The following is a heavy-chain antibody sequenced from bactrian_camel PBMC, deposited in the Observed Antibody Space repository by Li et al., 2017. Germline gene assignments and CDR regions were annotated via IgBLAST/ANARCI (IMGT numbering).Heavy chain of an antibody. D-gene: IGHD3*01. CDR3: ASRGGVCYRNDLVEEWEYPY. J-gene: IGHJ4*01. V-gene: IGHV3S55*01. Sequence: QVQLVESGGGSVEAGGSLRLSCEASGYTYCMAWFRQAPGKEREGVAATGRDTKTYYADFVKGRFTISKDLAKDTLYPQMNSLIPEDTAMYYCASRGGVCYRNDLVEEWEYPYWGQGTQVTVS. CDR2: TGRDTKT. CDR1: GYTYC.